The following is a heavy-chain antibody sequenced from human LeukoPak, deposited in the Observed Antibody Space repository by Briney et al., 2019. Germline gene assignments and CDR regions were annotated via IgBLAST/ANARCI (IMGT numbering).Heavy chain of an antibody. Sequence: ASVKVSCKASGYTSTAYYVHWVRQAPGQGLEWVGWINPNTGGTDYAQGFRARVTFTADTSIGTAYMELSRLRSDDTAVYYCARINSSGWFTFDYWGQGTLVTVSS. CDR1: GYTSTAYY. D-gene: IGHD6-19*01. J-gene: IGHJ4*02. V-gene: IGHV1-2*02. CDR3: ARINSSGWFTFDY. CDR2: INPNTGGT.